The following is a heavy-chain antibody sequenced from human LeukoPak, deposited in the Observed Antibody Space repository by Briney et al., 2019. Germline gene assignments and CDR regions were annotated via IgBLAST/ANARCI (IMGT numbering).Heavy chain of an antibody. J-gene: IGHJ4*02. CDR1: GGSISSYY. Sequence: PSETLSLTCTVSGGSISSYYWSWIRQPPGKGLEWIGYIYYSGSTNYNPSLKSRVTISVDTSKNQFSLKLSSVTAADTAVYYCARAQLWSLLFFDYWGQGTLVTVSS. CDR3: ARAQLWSLLFFDY. D-gene: IGHD5-18*01. V-gene: IGHV4-59*01. CDR2: IYYSGST.